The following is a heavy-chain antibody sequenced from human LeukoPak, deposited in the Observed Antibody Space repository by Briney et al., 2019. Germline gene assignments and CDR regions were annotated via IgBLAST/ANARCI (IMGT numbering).Heavy chain of an antibody. CDR2: ISYDGSNK. CDR1: GFTFSSHG. CDR3: AKAVRKGVGSADAFDI. V-gene: IGHV3-30*18. D-gene: IGHD3-10*01. Sequence: GGSLRLSCAASGFTFSSHGMHRVREAPGKGLEWVAVISYDGSNKYYADSVKGRFTISRDNSKNTLYLQMNSLRAEETAVYYCAKAVRKGVGSADAFDIWGQGTMVTVSS. J-gene: IGHJ3*02.